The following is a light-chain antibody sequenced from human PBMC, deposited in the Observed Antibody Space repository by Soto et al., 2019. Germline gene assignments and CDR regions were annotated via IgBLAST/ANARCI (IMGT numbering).Light chain of an antibody. CDR2: DVS. V-gene: IGLV2-14*01. Sequence: QSALTQPASVSGSPGQSITISYTGTSSDVDGYNYVSWYQQHPGKAPKLMIYDVSNRPSGVSNRFSGSKSGNTASLTISGLQAEDEADYYCSSYTSSSVVFGGGTKVTVL. J-gene: IGLJ2*01. CDR1: SSDVDGYNY. CDR3: SSYTSSSVV.